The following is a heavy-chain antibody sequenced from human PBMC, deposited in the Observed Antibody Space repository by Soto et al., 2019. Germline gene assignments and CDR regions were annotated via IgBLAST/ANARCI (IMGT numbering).Heavy chain of an antibody. CDR2: IYYSGST. D-gene: IGHD6-19*01. J-gene: IGHJ5*02. V-gene: IGHV4-39*01. CDR1: GGSISSSSYY. CDR3: ARQGGGSSGWYLHGWFDP. Sequence: QLQLQESGPGLVKPSETLSLTCTVSGGSISSSSYYWGWIRQPPGKGLEWIGSIYYSGSTYYNPSPKGRVPLSVDTSQDQFSLKLGSVTAADTAVYYCARQGGGSSGWYLHGWFDPWGQGTLVTVSS.